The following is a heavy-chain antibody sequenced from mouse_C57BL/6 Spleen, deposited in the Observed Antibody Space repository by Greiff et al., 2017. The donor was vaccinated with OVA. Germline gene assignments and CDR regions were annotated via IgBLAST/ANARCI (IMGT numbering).Heavy chain of an antibody. CDR1: GYAFSSSW. CDR2: IYPGDGDT. D-gene: IGHD2-5*01. J-gene: IGHJ4*01. V-gene: IGHV1-82*01. CDR3: ASQSNFYAMDY. Sequence: VKLMESGPELVKPGASVKISCKASGYAFSSSWMNWVKQRPGKGLEWIGRIYPGDGDTNYNGKFKGKATLTADKSSSTAYMQLSSLTSEDSAVYFCASQSNFYAMDYWGQGTSVTVSS.